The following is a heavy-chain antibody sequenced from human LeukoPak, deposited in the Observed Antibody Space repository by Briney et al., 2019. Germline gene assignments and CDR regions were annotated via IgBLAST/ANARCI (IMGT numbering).Heavy chain of an antibody. D-gene: IGHD6-25*01. V-gene: IGHV4-61*02. CDR3: ARYRLGWFDP. CDR2: INSRGST. J-gene: IGHJ5*02. Sequence: SATLSLTCPASGGSISSSDYFWSWIRQPAGKGLEWIGRINSRGSTNYNPSLKSRVTLSVDTSKNQFSLKLTSVTVADTAVYYCARYRLGWFDPWGQGTLVTVSS. CDR1: GGSISSSDYF.